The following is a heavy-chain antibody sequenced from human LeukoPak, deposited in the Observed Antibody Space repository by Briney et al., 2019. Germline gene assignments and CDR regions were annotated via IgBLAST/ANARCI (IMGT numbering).Heavy chain of an antibody. CDR1: GFTFSSYA. J-gene: IGHJ4*02. V-gene: IGHV3-48*03. CDR2: ISSSGTTV. Sequence: GGSLRLSCAASGFTFSSYALNWVRQAPGKGLEWVSYISSSGTTVYCADSVKGRFTISRDNAENSLYLQINSLRAEDTAVYYCARALPIDYWGQETLVTVSP. CDR3: ARALPIDY.